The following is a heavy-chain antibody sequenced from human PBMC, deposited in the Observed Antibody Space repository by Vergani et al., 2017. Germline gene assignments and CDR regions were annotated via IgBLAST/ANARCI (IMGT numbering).Heavy chain of an antibody. CDR2: ISPGASTV. CDR1: DFKFGDHY. CDR3: AKNPGISTTRHYYAMNV. J-gene: IGHJ6*02. Sequence: LEESGGGSVKPGRSLRLSCAASDFKFGDHYMSWIRQAPGKGLEWVSHISPGASTVSYTDSVTGRFTVSRDNDNNSLTLDMTTLRVEDTAVYYCAKNPGISTTRHYYAMNVWGQGTTVTVSS. V-gene: IGHV3-11*04. D-gene: IGHD6-13*01.